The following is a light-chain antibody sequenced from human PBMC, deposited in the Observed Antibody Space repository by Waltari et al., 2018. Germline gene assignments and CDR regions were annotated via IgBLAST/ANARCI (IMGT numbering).Light chain of an antibody. J-gene: IGLJ2*01. CDR1: SRDVGGYDY. CDR2: DVD. CDR3: CSFAGNYTLL. V-gene: IGLV2-11*01. Sequence: QSALTQPRSVSGSPGQSVTLPCTGTSRDVGGYDYVSWYQQHPGKAPTLIISDVDKRPSGVSDRFSGSKSGNTASLTISGLQVDDEASYYCCSFAGNYTLLFGGGTNLTVL.